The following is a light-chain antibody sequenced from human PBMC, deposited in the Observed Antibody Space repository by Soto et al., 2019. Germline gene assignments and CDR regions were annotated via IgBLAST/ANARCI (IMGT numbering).Light chain of an antibody. V-gene: IGKV3-15*01. Sequence: DIVMTQSPATLSVAPGERVPFSCRASQGVSRKLAWYQHKPGQAPRLLISGASTGATDIPARFSGSGSGTEFTLTISSLQSEDCAIYYCQQYHTWPITFGGGTKVDIK. J-gene: IGKJ4*01. CDR3: QQYHTWPIT. CDR2: GAS. CDR1: QGVSRK.